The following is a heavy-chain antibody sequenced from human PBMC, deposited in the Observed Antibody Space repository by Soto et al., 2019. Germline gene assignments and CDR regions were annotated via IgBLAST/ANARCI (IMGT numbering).Heavy chain of an antibody. Sequence: EVQLLESGGGLVQPGGSLRLACAASGFTFSSYAMNWVRQGPGKGLDWVSSISDSGGSTYYADSAKGRFTISRDNSKNTLYLQMNNLRAEDTAVYYCAKATGYSRQVEGGDMDVWGQGTTVTVSS. CDR3: AKATGYSRQVEGGDMDV. CDR2: ISDSGGST. CDR1: GFTFSSYA. D-gene: IGHD6-13*01. J-gene: IGHJ6*02. V-gene: IGHV3-23*01.